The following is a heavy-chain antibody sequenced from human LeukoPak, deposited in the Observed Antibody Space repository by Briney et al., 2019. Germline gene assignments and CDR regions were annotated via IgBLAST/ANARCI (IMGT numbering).Heavy chain of an antibody. V-gene: IGHV4-38-2*01. J-gene: IGHJ4*02. CDR3: ARAPYLEWLLFYFDY. CDR1: GYSISSGYY. Sequence: SETLSLTCAVSGYSISSGYYWGWIRQPPGKGLEWIGSIYHSGSTYYNPSIKSRITIAVDTSKNQFSLKLSSVTAADTAVYYCARAPYLEWLLFYFDYWGQGTLVTVSS. CDR2: IYHSGST. D-gene: IGHD3-3*01.